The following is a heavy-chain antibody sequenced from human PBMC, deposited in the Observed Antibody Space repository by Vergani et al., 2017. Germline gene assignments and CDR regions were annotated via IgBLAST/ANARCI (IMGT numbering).Heavy chain of an antibody. Sequence: QVQLQESGPGLVKPSQTLSLTCTVSGGSISSGSYYWSWIRQPAGKGLEWIGRIYTSGSTNYNPSLKSRVTMSVDTSKNQFPLKLSSVTAADTAVYYCAREGSNYFDYWGQGTLVTVSS. CDR3: AREGSNYFDY. CDR2: IYTSGST. J-gene: IGHJ4*02. V-gene: IGHV4-61*02. CDR1: GGSISSGSYY.